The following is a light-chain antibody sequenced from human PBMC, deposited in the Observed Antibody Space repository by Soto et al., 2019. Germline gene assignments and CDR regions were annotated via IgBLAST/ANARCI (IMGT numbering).Light chain of an antibody. Sequence: EIVLVQSPGTLSLSPGERATLSCRASQSVSKNYLAWYQQKPGQAPRLLIYGASSRATGVPDRFSGSGTGTDFSLTITRLEPEDFAVYYCQQYGVSPLMFTFGQGTKVGVK. CDR1: QSVSKNY. CDR3: QQYGVSPLMFT. V-gene: IGKV3-20*01. CDR2: GAS. J-gene: IGKJ2*01.